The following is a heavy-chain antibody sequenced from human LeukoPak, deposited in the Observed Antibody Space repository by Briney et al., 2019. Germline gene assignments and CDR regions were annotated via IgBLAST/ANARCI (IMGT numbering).Heavy chain of an antibody. Sequence: NPSETLSLTCTVSDGSISSSSYYWGWIRQPPGKGLEWIGSIYYSGSTYYNPSLKSRVTISVDTSKNQFSLKLSSVTAADTAVYYCARGRWEEDYYFDYWGQGTLVTVSS. CDR1: DGSISSSSYY. CDR2: IYYSGST. D-gene: IGHD1-26*01. J-gene: IGHJ4*02. CDR3: ARGRWEEDYYFDY. V-gene: IGHV4-39*07.